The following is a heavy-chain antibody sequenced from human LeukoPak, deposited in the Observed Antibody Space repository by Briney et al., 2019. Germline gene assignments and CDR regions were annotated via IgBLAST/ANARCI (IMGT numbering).Heavy chain of an antibody. CDR2: IYYSGGT. V-gene: IGHV4-39*01. CDR1: GDSISSSSYY. CDR3: ARLWGFDP. D-gene: IGHD7-27*01. Sequence: PSETLSLTCTVSGDSISSSSYYWGWIRQPPGKGLEWIGSIYYSGGTYYNPSLKSRVTISVDTSKNQFSLKLTSVTAADTAVYYCARLWGFDPWGQGTLVTVSS. J-gene: IGHJ5*02.